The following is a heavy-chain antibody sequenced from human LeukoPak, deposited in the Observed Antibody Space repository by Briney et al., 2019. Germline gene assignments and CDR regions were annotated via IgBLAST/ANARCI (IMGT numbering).Heavy chain of an antibody. D-gene: IGHD3-16*01. V-gene: IGHV1-69*06. J-gene: IGHJ6*04. CDR3: ARGFGGLDGMDV. CDR1: VGTFSSYA. Sequence: ASVKVSCKASVGTFSSYAISWVRQAPGQGLEWMGGIIPIFGTANYAQKFQGRVTITADKSTSTAYMELSSLRSEDTAVYYCARGFGGLDGMDVWGKGTTVTVSS. CDR2: IIPIFGTA.